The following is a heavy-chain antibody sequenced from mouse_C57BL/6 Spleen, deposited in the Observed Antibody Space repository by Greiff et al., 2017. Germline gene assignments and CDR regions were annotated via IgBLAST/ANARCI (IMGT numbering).Heavy chain of an antibody. CDR3: ARSGIYDGYYFAY. CDR2: INPGSGGT. CDR1: GYAFTNYL. Sequence: QVQLQQSGAELVRPGTSVKVSCKASGYAFTNYLIEWVKQRPGQGLEWIGVINPGSGGTNYNEKFKGKATLTADKSSSTAYMQLSSLTSEDSAVYFCARSGIYDGYYFAYWGQGTLVTVSA. V-gene: IGHV1-54*01. J-gene: IGHJ3*01. D-gene: IGHD2-3*01.